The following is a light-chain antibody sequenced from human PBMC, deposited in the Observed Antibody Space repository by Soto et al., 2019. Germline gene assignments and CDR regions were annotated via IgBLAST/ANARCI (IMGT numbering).Light chain of an antibody. J-gene: IGKJ3*01. Sequence: EIVLTQSPGTLSLSPGERATLSCRASQSVTSNSLAWYQHKLGQAPRLLIYDASSRATGIPDRFSGSGSGTDFTLTISRLEPEDFAVYFCQRFGTSPGTFGPETKVDIK. CDR2: DAS. CDR3: QRFGTSPGT. CDR1: QSVTSNS. V-gene: IGKV3-20*01.